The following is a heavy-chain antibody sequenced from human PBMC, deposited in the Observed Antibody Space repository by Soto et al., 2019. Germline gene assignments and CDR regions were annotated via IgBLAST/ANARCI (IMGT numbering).Heavy chain of an antibody. D-gene: IGHD6-6*01. V-gene: IGHV1-2*04. CDR2: INPNSGGT. CDR3: ARDPGSISPSYYMDV. CDR1: GYTFTGYY. Sequence: ASVKVSCKASGYTFTGYYMHWVRQAPGQGLEWMGWINPNSGGTNYAQKFQGWVTMTRDTSISTAYMELSRLRSDDTAVYYCARDPGSISPSYYMDVWGKGTTVTVSS. J-gene: IGHJ6*03.